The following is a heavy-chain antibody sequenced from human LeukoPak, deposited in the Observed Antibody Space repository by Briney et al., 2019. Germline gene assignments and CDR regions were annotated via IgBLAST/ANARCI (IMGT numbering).Heavy chain of an antibody. D-gene: IGHD7-27*01. Sequence: PSETLSLTCTVSGGSISSSSYYWGWIRQPPGKGLEWIGSIYYSGSTYYNPSLKSRVTISVDTSKNQFSLKLISVTAADTAVYYCARLGTHYYYYMDVWGKGTTVTISS. CDR1: GGSISSSSYY. J-gene: IGHJ6*03. V-gene: IGHV4-39*01. CDR2: IYYSGST. CDR3: ARLGTHYYYYMDV.